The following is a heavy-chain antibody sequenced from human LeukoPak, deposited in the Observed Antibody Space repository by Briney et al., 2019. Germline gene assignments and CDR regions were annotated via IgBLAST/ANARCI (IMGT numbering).Heavy chain of an antibody. CDR2: INPNSGGT. V-gene: IGHV1-2*02. D-gene: IGHD2-2*01. CDR3: ASQVLGSTSWGRYYYYYMDV. J-gene: IGHJ6*03. Sequence: ASVKVSCKASGYTFTGYYMHWVRQAPGQGLEWMGWINPNSGGTNYAQKFQGRVTMTRDTSISTAYMELSRLRSDDTAVYYCASQVLGSTSWGRYYYYYMDVWGKGTTVTVSS. CDR1: GYTFTGYY.